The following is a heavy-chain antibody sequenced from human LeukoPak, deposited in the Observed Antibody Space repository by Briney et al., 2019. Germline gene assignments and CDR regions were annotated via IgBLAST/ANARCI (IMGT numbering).Heavy chain of an antibody. D-gene: IGHD6-13*01. J-gene: IGHJ4*02. CDR3: ARHAGADGSNWSYFDY. CDR1: GGSISSYY. Sequence: SETLSLTCTVSGGSISSYYWSWIRQPPGKGLEWVGYIYYSGSTYYNPSLRSRLTILVDTSRNQFSLKLYSVTAADTAVYYCARHAGADGSNWSYFDYWGQGTLVTVSS. V-gene: IGHV4-59*08. CDR2: IYYSGST.